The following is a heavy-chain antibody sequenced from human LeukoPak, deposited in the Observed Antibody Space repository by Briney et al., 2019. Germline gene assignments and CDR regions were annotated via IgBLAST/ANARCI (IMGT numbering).Heavy chain of an antibody. Sequence: GGSLRLSCAASGFTVSSNYMSWVRQAPGKGLERVSVVYSGGSTYYADSVKGRFTISRDNSQNTLYLQMNSLRAEDTAVYYCARDGPRAGRGVIFENWGQGTLVTVSS. D-gene: IGHD3-10*01. V-gene: IGHV3-66*01. CDR2: VYSGGST. J-gene: IGHJ4*02. CDR1: GFTVSSNY. CDR3: ARDGPRAGRGVIFEN.